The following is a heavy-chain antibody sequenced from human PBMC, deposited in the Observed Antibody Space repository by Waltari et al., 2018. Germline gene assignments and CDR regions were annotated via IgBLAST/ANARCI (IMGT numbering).Heavy chain of an antibody. CDR1: GRTYRSDG. Sequence: QVQLVESGGGVVRPGGSLAASCGAYGRTYRSDGFHWVRQAPGKGLDWVTFIRHSETDKYYADSVRGRFTSSRDNSKKTLYLQMSSLQPEDSAVYYCAKDCGLGGDFDIWGQGTMVTVSS. J-gene: IGHJ3*02. D-gene: IGHD2-21*01. CDR3: AKDCGLGGDFDI. V-gene: IGHV3-30*02. CDR2: IRHSETDK.